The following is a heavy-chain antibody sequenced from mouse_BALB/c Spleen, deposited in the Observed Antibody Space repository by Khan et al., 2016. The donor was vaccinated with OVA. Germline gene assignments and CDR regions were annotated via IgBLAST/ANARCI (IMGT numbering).Heavy chain of an antibody. CDR1: GFTFSSYV. V-gene: IGHV5-6-5*01. J-gene: IGHJ2*01. CDR2: ICSGGST. Sequence: EVELVESGGDLVKPGGSLKISCAVSGFTFSSYVMSWVRQPPEKRLEWVAFICSGGSTYYTASVKGRFTICRDNARNILYLQMISLRSEDTAMYCSAREAYRYDEYYFDYWGQGTTLTVSS. CDR3: AREAYRYDEYYFDY. D-gene: IGHD2-14*01.